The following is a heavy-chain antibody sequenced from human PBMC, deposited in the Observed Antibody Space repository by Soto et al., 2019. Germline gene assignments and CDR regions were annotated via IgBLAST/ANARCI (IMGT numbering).Heavy chain of an antibody. J-gene: IGHJ3*02. CDR2: ISSSSSYI. CDR3: ASYYYDSSGYELGAFDI. CDR1: GFTFSSYS. V-gene: IGHV3-21*01. Sequence: EVQLVESGGGLVKPGGSLRLSCAASGFTFSSYSMNWVRQAPGKGLEWVSSISSSSSYIYYADSVKGRFTISRDNAKNSLHLQMHSLRAEDTAVYYCASYYYDSSGYELGAFDIWGQGTMVTVSS. D-gene: IGHD3-22*01.